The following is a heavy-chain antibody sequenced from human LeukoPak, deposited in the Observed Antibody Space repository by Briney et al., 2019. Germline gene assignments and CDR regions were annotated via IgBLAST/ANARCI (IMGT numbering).Heavy chain of an antibody. CDR1: GGSISSYY. CDR2: IYYSGST. J-gene: IGHJ3*02. Sequence: SETLSLTCTVSGGSISSYYWSWIRQPPGKGLEWIGYIYYSGSTNYNPSLKSRVTISVDTSKNQFSLKLSSVTATDTAVYYCARDRARYYDSYAFDIWGQGTMVTVSS. CDR3: ARDRARYYDSYAFDI. D-gene: IGHD3-22*01. V-gene: IGHV4-59*01.